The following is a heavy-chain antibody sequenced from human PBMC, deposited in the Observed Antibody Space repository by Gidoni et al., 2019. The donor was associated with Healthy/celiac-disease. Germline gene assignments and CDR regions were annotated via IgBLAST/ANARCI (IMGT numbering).Heavy chain of an antibody. CDR1: GGSFSGYY. Sequence: VQLQQWGAGLLKPSETLYLTCAVYGGSFSGYYWSWIRQPPGQWLEWSGEINHSGSTNSNPSLKSRVTISVDTSKNQFSLKLSSVTAADTAVYYCSRGDYVPRSAFDIWGQGTMVTVSS. CDR2: INHSGST. V-gene: IGHV4-34*01. CDR3: SRGDYVPRSAFDI. D-gene: IGHD4-17*01. J-gene: IGHJ3*02.